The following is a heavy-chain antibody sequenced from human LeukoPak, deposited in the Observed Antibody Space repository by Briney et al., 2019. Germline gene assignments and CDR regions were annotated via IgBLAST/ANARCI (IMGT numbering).Heavy chain of an antibody. Sequence: PSETLSLTCTVSGGSISSSSYYWGWIRQPPGKGLEWIGSIYYSGSTYYNPSLKSRVTISVDTSKNQFSLKLSSVTAADTAVYYCARLGYCSSTSCYGVVEYWGQGTLVTVSS. V-gene: IGHV4-39*01. J-gene: IGHJ4*02. CDR1: GGSISSSSYY. D-gene: IGHD2-2*01. CDR2: IYYSGST. CDR3: ARLGYCSSTSCYGVVEY.